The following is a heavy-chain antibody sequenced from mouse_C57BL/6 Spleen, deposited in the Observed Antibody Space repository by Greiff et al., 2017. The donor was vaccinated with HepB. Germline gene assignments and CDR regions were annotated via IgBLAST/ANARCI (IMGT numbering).Heavy chain of an antibody. CDR1: GYSITSGYY. J-gene: IGHJ4*01. V-gene: IGHV3-6*01. CDR2: ISYDGSN. Sequence: EVQLQESGPGLVKPSQSLSLTCSVPGYSITSGYYWNWIRQFPGNKLEWMGYISYDGSNNYNPSLKNRISITRDTSKNQFFLKLNSVTTEDTATYYCARNEGMDYWGQGTSVTVSS. CDR3: ARNEGMDY.